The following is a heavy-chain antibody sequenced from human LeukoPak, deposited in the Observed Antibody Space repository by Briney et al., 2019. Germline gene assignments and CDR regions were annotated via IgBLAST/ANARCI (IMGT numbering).Heavy chain of an antibody. J-gene: IGHJ4*02. Sequence: SETLSLTCTVSGGSISSYYWSWIRQPAGKGLEWIGRIYTSGSTNYNPSLKSRVTMSVDTSKNQFSLKLSSVTAADTAVYYCARAPHFFDISGSRYYFDYWGQGTLVTVSS. V-gene: IGHV4-4*07. CDR2: IYTSGST. CDR1: GGSISSYY. CDR3: ARAPHFFDISGSRYYFDY. D-gene: IGHD3-22*01.